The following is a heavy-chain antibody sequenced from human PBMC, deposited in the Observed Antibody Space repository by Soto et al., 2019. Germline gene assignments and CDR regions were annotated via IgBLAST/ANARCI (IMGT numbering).Heavy chain of an antibody. V-gene: IGHV4-59*01. CDR1: GGSISSYY. J-gene: IGHJ4*02. D-gene: IGHD5-12*01. Sequence: SETLSLTCTVSGGSISSYYWSWIRQPPGKGLEWIGYIYYSGITNYNPSLKSRVTISVDTSKNQFSLKLSSVTAADTAVYYCARSRDGYNYGFDYWGQGTLVTVSS. CDR2: IYYSGIT. CDR3: ARSRDGYNYGFDY.